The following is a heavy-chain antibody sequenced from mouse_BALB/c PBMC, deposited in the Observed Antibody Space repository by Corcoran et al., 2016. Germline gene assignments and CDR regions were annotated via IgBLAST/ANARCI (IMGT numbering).Heavy chain of an antibody. CDR1: GYTFTNYG. V-gene: IGHV9-1*02. CDR2: INTYTGEP. D-gene: IGHD2-3*01. J-gene: IGHJ2*01. Sequence: QIQLVQSGPELKKPGETVKISCKASGYTFTNYGMNWVKQAPGKGLKWMGWINTYTGEPTYADDFKGRFAISLETSASTAYLQINNLKNEDMATYFCARFDGYYVRYFDYWGQGTTLTVSS. CDR3: ARFDGYYVRYFDY.